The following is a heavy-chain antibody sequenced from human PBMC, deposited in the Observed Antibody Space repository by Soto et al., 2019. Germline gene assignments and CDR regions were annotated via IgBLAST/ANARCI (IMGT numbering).Heavy chain of an antibody. V-gene: IGHV3-30-3*01. CDR1: GFTFSRNA. J-gene: IGHJ4*02. Sequence: QVQLVESGGGVVQPGRSLRLSCAASGFTFSRNAMDWVRQAPGKGLEWVAVISYDGSNKYYADSVKGRFTISRDNSKNTLYLQMNSLRAEDTAVYYCAREEVAVAGPSDNWGQGTLVTVSS. D-gene: IGHD6-19*01. CDR2: ISYDGSNK. CDR3: AREEVAVAGPSDN.